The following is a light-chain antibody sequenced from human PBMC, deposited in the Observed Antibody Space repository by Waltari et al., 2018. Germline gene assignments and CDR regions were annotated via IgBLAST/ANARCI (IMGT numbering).Light chain of an antibody. Sequence: DIVMTQSPLSLPVTPGEPASISCRSSQSLLHSNGYNYLDWYLQKPGQSPQLLIYLGSNRASGVPDRFSGSGSGTDFTLKISRVEAEDVAAYYCMQALQTPRTFGQGTKVEIK. CDR3: MQALQTPRT. CDR2: LGS. V-gene: IGKV2-28*01. CDR1: QSLLHSNGYNY. J-gene: IGKJ1*01.